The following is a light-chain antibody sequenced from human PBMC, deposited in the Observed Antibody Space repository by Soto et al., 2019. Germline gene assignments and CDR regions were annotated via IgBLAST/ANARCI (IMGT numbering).Light chain of an antibody. CDR3: QQYIDSPRK. Sequence: EIILTQSPGTLALSPGDGATLSCRASQTVNRNYLAWYHQRPGQPPRLLIYGVCNRASGVPDRFSGDGSGTEFNLTIGRLDPEDFGVYYCQQYIDSPRKFGQGTRVEVK. CDR2: GVC. CDR1: QTVNRNY. V-gene: IGKV3-20*01. J-gene: IGKJ1*01.